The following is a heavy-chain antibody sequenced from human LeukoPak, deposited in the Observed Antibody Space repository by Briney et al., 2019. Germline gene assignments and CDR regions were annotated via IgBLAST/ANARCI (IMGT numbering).Heavy chain of an antibody. Sequence: ASVKVSSKASGYTFTGYYMHWVRQAPGQGLEWMGWINPNSGGTSYAQRFQSGVTMTRDTSISTAYMELSRLRSDDTAVYYCVRGGALYYDFWDWGQGTLVTVSS. CDR3: VRGGALYYDFWD. V-gene: IGHV1-2*02. D-gene: IGHD3-3*01. CDR1: GYTFTGYY. CDR2: INPNSGGT. J-gene: IGHJ4*02.